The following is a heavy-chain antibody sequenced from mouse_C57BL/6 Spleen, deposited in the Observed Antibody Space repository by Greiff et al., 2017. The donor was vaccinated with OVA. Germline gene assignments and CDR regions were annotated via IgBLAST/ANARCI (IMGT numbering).Heavy chain of an antibody. CDR2: IDPETGGT. CDR1: GYKFTDYE. V-gene: IGHV1-15*01. CDR3: TRWGRDYAMDY. Sequence: LVESGAELVRPGASVTLSCKASGYKFTDYEMHWVKQTPVHGLEWIGAIDPETGGTAYNQKFKGKAILTADKSSSTAYMELRSLTSEDSAVYYCTRWGRDYAMDYWGQGTSVTVSS. J-gene: IGHJ4*01.